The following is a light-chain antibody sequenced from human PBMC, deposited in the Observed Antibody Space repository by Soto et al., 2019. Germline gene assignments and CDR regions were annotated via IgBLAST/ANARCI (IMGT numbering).Light chain of an antibody. Sequence: IWLNTCPSLLSASTGDRVTISCRMSQGISGYLAWYQQTPGKAPELLIYAASTLQSGVPSRFSGSGSGIDFTLTISCPRSEDFSTYYCELQYTFWTFGPRAKGDIK. V-gene: IGKV1D-8*02. CDR1: QGISGY. J-gene: IGKJ1*01. CDR3: ELQYTFWT. CDR2: AAS.